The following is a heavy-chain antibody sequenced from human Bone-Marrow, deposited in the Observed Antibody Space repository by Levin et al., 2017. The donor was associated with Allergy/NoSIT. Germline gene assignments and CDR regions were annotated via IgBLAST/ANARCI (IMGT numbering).Heavy chain of an antibody. J-gene: IGHJ2*01. CDR1: GYTFTNYW. V-gene: IGHV5-51*01. D-gene: IGHD3-22*01. Sequence: GESLKISCKGSGYTFTNYWIGWVRQKPGKGLEWMGIVYPSDSDTTYSPSFEGQVTISVDKSTSTANLQWSSLKASDTAIYYCARLPNSYDTTGYFYMYWYFDLWGRGTQVTVSS. CDR3: ARLPNSYDTTGYFYMYWYFDL. CDR2: VYPSDSDT.